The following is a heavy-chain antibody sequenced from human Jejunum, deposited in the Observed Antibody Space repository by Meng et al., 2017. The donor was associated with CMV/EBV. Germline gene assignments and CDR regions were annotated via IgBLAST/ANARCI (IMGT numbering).Heavy chain of an antibody. CDR2: ISSGGRTI. J-gene: IGHJ3*02. D-gene: IGHD3-9*01. Sequence: AASGFTFSDYHMKWVRQAPGEGLEWISFISSGGRTIYYADSVKGRFTISRDDAKNSLYLQMSSLRGDDTAIYYCARDLTHAAFDIWGQGTMVTVSS. V-gene: IGHV3-48*03. CDR1: GFTFSDYH. CDR3: ARDLTHAAFDI.